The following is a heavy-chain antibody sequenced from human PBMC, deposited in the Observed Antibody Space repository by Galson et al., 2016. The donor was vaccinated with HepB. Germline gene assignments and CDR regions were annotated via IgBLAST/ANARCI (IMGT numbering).Heavy chain of an antibody. D-gene: IGHD4-11*01. Sequence: SLRLSCAAPGFAFNVYGMTWVRQAPRKGLEWVSAISTSGSSTDYADSARGRFTISRDNSENTLYLQMNNLRAEDTAVYYCARGTTVLGDYWGQGILVTVSS. CDR3: ARGTTVLGDY. J-gene: IGHJ4*02. CDR2: ISTSGSST. CDR1: GFAFNVYG. V-gene: IGHV3-23*01.